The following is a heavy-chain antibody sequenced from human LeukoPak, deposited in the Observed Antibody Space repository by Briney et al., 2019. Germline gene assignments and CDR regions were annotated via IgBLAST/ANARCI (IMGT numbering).Heavy chain of an antibody. J-gene: IGHJ4*02. D-gene: IGHD6-13*01. Sequence: RTGGSLRLSCAASGFTFSSYAMSWVRQAPGKGLEWVSAISGSGGSTYYADSVKGRFTISRDNSKNTLYLQMNSLRAEDTAVYYCAKDVASNQSYSSSWLVYFDYWGQGTLVTVSS. V-gene: IGHV3-23*01. CDR2: ISGSGGST. CDR1: GFTFSSYA. CDR3: AKDVASNQSYSSSWLVYFDY.